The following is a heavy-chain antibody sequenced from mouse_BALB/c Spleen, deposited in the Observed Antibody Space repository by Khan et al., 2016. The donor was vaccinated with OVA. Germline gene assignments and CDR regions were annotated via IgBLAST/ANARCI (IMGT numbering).Heavy chain of an antibody. CDR1: GYTFTDFS. Sequence: QVQLKESGAELVRPGVSVKISCKGSGYTFTDFSMHWVKQRHAMSLEWIGVISTYYGDADYNQKFKDKATMTVDKSSNTAYMDFARLTSEDSAIYYCARGAGGDRFLYWGQGTLVTVSA. J-gene: IGHJ3*01. CDR2: ISTYYGDA. CDR3: ARGAGGDRFLY. D-gene: IGHD3-2*01. V-gene: IGHV1S137*01.